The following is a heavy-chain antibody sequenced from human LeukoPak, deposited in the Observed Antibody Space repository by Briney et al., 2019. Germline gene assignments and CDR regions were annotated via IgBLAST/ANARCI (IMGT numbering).Heavy chain of an antibody. V-gene: IGHV4-31*03. D-gene: IGHD6-13*01. CDR1: GGSISIDGYY. CDR2: TYYSGST. CDR3: AKERRAGGYWFDP. J-gene: IGHJ5*02. Sequence: SETLSLTCTVSGGSISIDGYYWSWIRQYPGKGLEWIGFTYYSGSTYYNPSLKSRATILVDRSKNQFSLNLISMTGADTAVYYCAKERRAGGYWFDPWGQGTLVTVSS.